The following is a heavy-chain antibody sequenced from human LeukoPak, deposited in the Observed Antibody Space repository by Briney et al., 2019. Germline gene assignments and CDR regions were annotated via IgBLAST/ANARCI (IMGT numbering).Heavy chain of an antibody. V-gene: IGHV1-8*01. J-gene: IGHJ4*02. CDR1: GYTFTSYD. CDR2: MNPNSGNT. CDR3: ARGRKYCCGDCNSFDY. D-gene: IGHD2-21*02. Sequence: GASVKVSCKASGYTFTSYDINWVRQATGQGLEWMGWMNPNSGNTGYAQKFQGRVTMTRNTSISTAYMELSSLRSEDMAVYYCARGRKYCCGDCNSFDYWGQGTLVTVSS.